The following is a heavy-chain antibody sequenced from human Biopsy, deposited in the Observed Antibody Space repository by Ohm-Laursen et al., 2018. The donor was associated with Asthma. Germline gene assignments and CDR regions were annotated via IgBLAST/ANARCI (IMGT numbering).Heavy chain of an antibody. CDR3: TGRGYSYSRISPLDL. V-gene: IGHV3-21*01. CDR2: ISSGSDYI. D-gene: IGHD1-26*01. Sequence: SLRLSCAASGFNFSYYSMIWVRQAPGTGLEWVAAISSGSDYIFYADSVKGRFTISRDNAKNSLYLQMNSLRAEDTALYYCTGRGYSYSRISPLDLWGHGTMVTVSS. J-gene: IGHJ3*01. CDR1: GFNFSYYS.